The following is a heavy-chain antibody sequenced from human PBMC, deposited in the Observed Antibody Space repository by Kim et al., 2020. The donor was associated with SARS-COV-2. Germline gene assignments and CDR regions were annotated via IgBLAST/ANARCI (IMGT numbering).Heavy chain of an antibody. Sequence: ASVKVSCKASGYTFTSYYMHWVRQAPGQGLEWMGIINPSGGSTSYAQKFQGRVTMTRDTSTSTVYMELSSLRSEDTAVYYCARDSLYGSGAYDAFDIWGQGTMVTVSS. D-gene: IGHD3-10*01. CDR2: INPSGGST. V-gene: IGHV1-46*01. J-gene: IGHJ3*02. CDR3: ARDSLYGSGAYDAFDI. CDR1: GYTFTSYY.